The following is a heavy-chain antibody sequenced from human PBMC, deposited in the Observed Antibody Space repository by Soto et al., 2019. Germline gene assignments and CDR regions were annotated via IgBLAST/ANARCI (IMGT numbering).Heavy chain of an antibody. V-gene: IGHV1-18*01. CDR1: GGTFSSYT. D-gene: IGHD3-10*01. CDR3: ARDHSVRGVIIYYYGMDV. Sequence: ASVKVSCKASGGTFSSYTISWVRQAPGQGLEWMGWISAYNGNTNYAQKLQGRVTMTTDTSTSTAYMELRSLRSDDTAVYYCARDHSVRGVIIYYYGMDVWGQGTTVTVSS. J-gene: IGHJ6*02. CDR2: ISAYNGNT.